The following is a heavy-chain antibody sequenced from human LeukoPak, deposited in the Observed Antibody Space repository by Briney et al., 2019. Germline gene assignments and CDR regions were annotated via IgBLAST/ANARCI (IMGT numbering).Heavy chain of an antibody. Sequence: GGSLRLSCVASAFTFSSHAMSWVRQTPGKGLEWVSGICADGLRIHYVDSVKGRFTISRDNSKNTLYLQMNSLRAEDTAVYFCVYYDSSGYYYGRLRYWGQGTPVTVSS. CDR3: VYYDSSGYYYGRLRY. V-gene: IGHV3-23*01. D-gene: IGHD3-22*01. CDR1: AFTFSSHA. CDR2: ICADGLRI. J-gene: IGHJ4*02.